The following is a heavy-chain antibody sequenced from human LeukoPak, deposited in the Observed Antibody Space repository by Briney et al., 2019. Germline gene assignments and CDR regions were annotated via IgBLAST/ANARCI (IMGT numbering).Heavy chain of an antibody. CDR3: AKHLTATNTYIFFGLDV. Sequence: GGSLRLSCAATGYSFKDYGMHWVRPPPGKGLEWVSAINWNGGGTDYADSVKGRFTIFRDNAKNSLYLQLSSLRPEDTALYHCAKHLTATNTYIFFGLDVWGQGTSVTVSS. CDR2: INWNGGGT. D-gene: IGHD1-26*01. V-gene: IGHV3-20*01. J-gene: IGHJ6*02. CDR1: GYSFKDYG.